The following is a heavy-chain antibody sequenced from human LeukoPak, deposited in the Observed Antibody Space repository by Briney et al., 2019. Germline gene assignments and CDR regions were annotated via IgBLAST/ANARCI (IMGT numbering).Heavy chain of an antibody. CDR2: IRYDGSNK. Sequence: GGSLRLSCAASGFTFSSYGMHWVRQAPGKGLEWVAFIRYDGSNKYYADSVKGRFTISRDNAKNTLYLQMNSLRAEDTAVYYCARGLVGATRNDAFDIWGQGTMVTVSS. J-gene: IGHJ3*02. D-gene: IGHD1-26*01. V-gene: IGHV3-30*02. CDR3: ARGLVGATRNDAFDI. CDR1: GFTFSSYG.